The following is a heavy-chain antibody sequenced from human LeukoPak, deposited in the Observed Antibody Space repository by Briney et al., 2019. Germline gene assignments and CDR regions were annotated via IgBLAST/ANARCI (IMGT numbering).Heavy chain of an antibody. V-gene: IGHV1-18*01. Sequence: ASVKVSCKASGYTFTSYGISWVRQAPGQGLEWMGWISAYSGNTNYAQKLQGRVTMTTDTSTSTAYMELRSLRSDDTAVYYCARDYYILTEFDYWGQGTLVTVSS. CDR1: GYTFTSYG. CDR3: ARDYYILTEFDY. D-gene: IGHD3-9*01. J-gene: IGHJ4*02. CDR2: ISAYSGNT.